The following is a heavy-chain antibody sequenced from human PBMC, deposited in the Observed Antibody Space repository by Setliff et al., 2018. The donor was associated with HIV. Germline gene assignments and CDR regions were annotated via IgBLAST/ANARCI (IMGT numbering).Heavy chain of an antibody. CDR3: TTGTRLVD. V-gene: IGHV3-15*01. CDR1: GFTVSSNY. Sequence: GGSLRLSCAASGFTVSSNYMSWVRQAPGKGLEWVGRIKSKTDGGTTDYAAPVKGRFTISRDDSKNTLYLQMNSPKTEDTAVYYCTTGTRLVDWGQGALVTVSS. J-gene: IGHJ4*02. CDR2: IKSKTDGGTT. D-gene: IGHD2-21*01.